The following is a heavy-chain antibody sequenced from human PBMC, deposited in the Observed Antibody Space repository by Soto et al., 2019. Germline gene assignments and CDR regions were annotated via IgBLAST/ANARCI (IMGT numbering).Heavy chain of an antibody. D-gene: IGHD3-3*01. J-gene: IGHJ6*02. Sequence: SVKVSSKASGGTFSSYAISWVRQAPGQGLEWMGGIIPIFGTANYAQKFQGRVTITADESTSTAYMELSSLRSEDTAVYYCARGPEYDFWSGYSSYYYYGRHVWGQGTTLTPSS. CDR2: IIPIFGTA. CDR1: GGTFSSYA. V-gene: IGHV1-69*13. CDR3: ARGPEYDFWSGYSSYYYYGRHV.